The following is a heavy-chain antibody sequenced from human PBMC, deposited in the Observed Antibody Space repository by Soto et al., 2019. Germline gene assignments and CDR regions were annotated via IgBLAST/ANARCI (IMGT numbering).Heavy chain of an antibody. Sequence: GGSLRLSCAASGFTFSSYAMSWVRQAPGKGLEWVSAISGSGGSTYYADPVKGRFTISRDNSKNTLYLQMNSLRAEDTAVYYCAKDTGVITMIVGEVYWGQGTLVTVSS. D-gene: IGHD3-22*01. V-gene: IGHV3-23*01. CDR2: ISGSGGST. CDR1: GFTFSSYA. CDR3: AKDTGVITMIVGEVY. J-gene: IGHJ4*02.